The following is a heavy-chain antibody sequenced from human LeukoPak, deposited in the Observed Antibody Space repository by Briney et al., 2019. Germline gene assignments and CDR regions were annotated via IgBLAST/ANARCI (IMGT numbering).Heavy chain of an antibody. Sequence: GGSLRLSCAASAFDFRTYWMHWVRQAPGKGLVWVSRINSDGSNTAYADSVKGRFTISRDNAKNTLYLQMNSLRAEDTAVYYCARDPLYGGARYFDYWGQGTLVTVSS. CDR2: INSDGSNT. D-gene: IGHD4-23*01. V-gene: IGHV3-74*01. J-gene: IGHJ4*02. CDR3: ARDPLYGGARYFDY. CDR1: AFDFRTYW.